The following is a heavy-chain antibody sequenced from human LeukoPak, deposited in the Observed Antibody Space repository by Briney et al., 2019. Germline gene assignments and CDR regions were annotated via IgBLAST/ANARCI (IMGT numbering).Heavy chain of an antibody. Sequence: SVKVSCKASGGTFSSYAISWGRQAPGQGLEWMGRIIPIFGIANYAQKFQGRVTITADNSTGTAYMELSSLRSEDTAVYYCARAESGSYYHFDYWGQGTLVTVSS. J-gene: IGHJ4*02. V-gene: IGHV1-69*04. CDR2: IIPIFGIA. CDR3: ARAESGSYYHFDY. D-gene: IGHD1-26*01. CDR1: GGTFSSYA.